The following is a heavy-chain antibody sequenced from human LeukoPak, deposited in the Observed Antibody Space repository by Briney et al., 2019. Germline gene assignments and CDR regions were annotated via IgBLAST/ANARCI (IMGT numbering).Heavy chain of an antibody. CDR2: ISGTGSYI. CDR1: GFPFSSFG. CDR3: ARPSYSNYERY. D-gene: IGHD4-11*01. V-gene: IGHV3-21*01. Sequence: TTGGSLRLSCAASGFPFSSFGVNWVRQAPGKGLEWVSSISGTGSYIYYADSVKGRFTISRDNAKNSLYLQMSSLRAEDTAVYYCARPSYSNYERYWGQGTLVTVSS. J-gene: IGHJ4*02.